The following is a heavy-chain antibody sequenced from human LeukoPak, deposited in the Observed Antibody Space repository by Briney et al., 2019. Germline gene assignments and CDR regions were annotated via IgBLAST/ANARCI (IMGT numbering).Heavy chain of an antibody. D-gene: IGHD6-19*01. J-gene: IGHJ4*02. CDR3: ASHSAWYLRSLDY. V-gene: IGHV3-48*03. CDR2: ISSSGSTI. Sequence: PGGSLRLSCAASGFTFSSYEMNWVRQAPGKGLEWVSYISSSGSTIYYADSVKGRFTISRDNAKNSLYLQMNSLRVEDTAVYYCASHSAWYLRSLDYWGQGTLVTVSS. CDR1: GFTFSSYE.